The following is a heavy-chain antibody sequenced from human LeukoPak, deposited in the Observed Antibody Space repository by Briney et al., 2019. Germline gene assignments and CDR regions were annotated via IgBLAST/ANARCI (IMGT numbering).Heavy chain of an antibody. D-gene: IGHD6-19*01. CDR3: ARGRQPSNGWYLYMDV. CDR1: GFSFSSFA. V-gene: IGHV3-33*08. CDR2: IYYDGSNE. J-gene: IGHJ6*03. Sequence: GGSLRLSCAASGFSFSSFAMMWVRQAPGKGLEWVAVIYYDGSNENYVDSVKGRFTISRDNSKNTLYLQMNSLKVEDTAVYYCARGRQPSNGWYLYMDVWGKGTTVTVSS.